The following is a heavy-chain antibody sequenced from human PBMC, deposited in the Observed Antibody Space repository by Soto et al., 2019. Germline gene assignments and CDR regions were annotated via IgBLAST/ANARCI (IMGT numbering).Heavy chain of an antibody. CDR2: SNHSGST. V-gene: IGHV4-34*01. CDR1: GGSFSGYF. J-gene: IGHJ5*02. Sequence: QVQLLQWGAGLLKPSETLSLTCTVYGGSFSGYFWTWIRQPPGKGLEWIGESNHSGSTNYNPSLKGRVTISVDMSKTQFSLRLSSVSAADTAVYYCAGLPPWGNWFDPWGQGTLVTVSS. CDR3: AGLPPWGNWFDP. D-gene: IGHD3-16*01.